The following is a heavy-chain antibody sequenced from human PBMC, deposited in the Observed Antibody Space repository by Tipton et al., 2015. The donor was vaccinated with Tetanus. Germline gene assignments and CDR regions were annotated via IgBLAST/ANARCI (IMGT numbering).Heavy chain of an antibody. J-gene: IGHJ5*02. CDR3: ACNGPLLNWFDP. CDR1: GGSISSYY. CDR2: IYYSGST. Sequence: TLSLTCTVYGGSISSYYWSWIRQPPGKGLEWIGYIYYSGSTNYNPSLKSRVTISVDTSKNQFSLKLSSVTAGDTAVCYCACNGPLLNWFDPWGQGPLVAVST. D-gene: IGHD2/OR15-2a*01. V-gene: IGHV4-59*01.